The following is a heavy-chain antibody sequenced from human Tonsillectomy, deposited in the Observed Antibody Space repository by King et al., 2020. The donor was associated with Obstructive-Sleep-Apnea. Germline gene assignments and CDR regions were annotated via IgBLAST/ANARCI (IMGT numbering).Heavy chain of an antibody. CDR1: GFTFSSYW. CDR2: IKQDGSEK. J-gene: IGHJ4*02. CDR3: ARATGYCSGGSCLRY. D-gene: IGHD2-15*01. Sequence: VQLVESGGGLVQPGGSLRLSCAASGFTFSSYWMSWVRQAPGQGLEWVANIKQDGSEKYSVDSVKGRFTISRDNAKNSLYLQMNSLRAEDTAVYYCARATGYCSGGSCLRYWGQGTLVTVSS. V-gene: IGHV3-7*03.